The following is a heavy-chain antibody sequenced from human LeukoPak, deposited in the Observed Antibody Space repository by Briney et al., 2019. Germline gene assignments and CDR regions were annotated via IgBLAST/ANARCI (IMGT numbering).Heavy chain of an antibody. CDR3: AARSSGWSLGYNWFDP. V-gene: IGHV1-24*01. Sequence: GASVKVSCKVSGYTLTELSMHWVRQAPGKGLEWMGGFDPEDGETIYAQKFQGRVTMTEDTSTDTAYMELSSLRSEDTAVYYCAARSSGWSLGYNWFDPWGQGTLVTVSS. D-gene: IGHD6-19*01. CDR2: FDPEDGET. CDR1: GYTLTELS. J-gene: IGHJ5*02.